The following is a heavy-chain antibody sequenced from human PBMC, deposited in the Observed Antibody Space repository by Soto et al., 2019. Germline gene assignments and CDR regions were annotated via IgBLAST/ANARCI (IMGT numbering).Heavy chain of an antibody. CDR3: ARTIRQPLTWWFDP. Sequence: ASVKVSCKASGGTFSSYTISWVRQDPGQGLEWMGRIIPILGIANYEQKFQGRVTITADKSTSTAYMELGSLRSEDTAVYYCARTIRQPLTWWFDPWGQGTLVTVSS. J-gene: IGHJ5*02. D-gene: IGHD6-13*01. V-gene: IGHV1-69*02. CDR2: IIPILGIA. CDR1: GGTFSSYT.